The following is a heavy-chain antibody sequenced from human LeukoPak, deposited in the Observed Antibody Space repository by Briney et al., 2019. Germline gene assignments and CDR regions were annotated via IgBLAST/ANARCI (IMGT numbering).Heavy chain of an antibody. CDR1: GRSISSSSYY. J-gene: IGHJ5*02. D-gene: IGHD3-10*01. CDR3: ARGLLWFGELSFYFDP. Sequence: PRDTLSLTCTVSGRSISSSSYYWGWIRQPPGRGLEWFGSMYYSGSTYYNPSLKTRVTISVDTSKNQFSLKLSSVTAADTAVYYCARGLLWFGELSFYFDPWGQGTLVTVSS. CDR2: MYYSGST. V-gene: IGHV4-39*01.